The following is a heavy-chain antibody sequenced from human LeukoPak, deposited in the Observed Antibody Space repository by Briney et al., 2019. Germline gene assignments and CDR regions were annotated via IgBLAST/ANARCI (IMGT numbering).Heavy chain of an antibody. D-gene: IGHD3-10*01. J-gene: IGHJ6*03. CDR3: ARGYYYGSGSSIFYYYYYMDV. CDR1: GGSFSGYY. Sequence: ASETLSLTCAVYGGSFSGYYWSWIRQPPGKGLEWIGEINHSGSTNYNPSLKSRVTISVDTSKNQFSLKMSSVTAADTAVYYCARGYYYGSGSSIFYYYYYMDVWGKGTTVTVSS. CDR2: INHSGST. V-gene: IGHV4-34*01.